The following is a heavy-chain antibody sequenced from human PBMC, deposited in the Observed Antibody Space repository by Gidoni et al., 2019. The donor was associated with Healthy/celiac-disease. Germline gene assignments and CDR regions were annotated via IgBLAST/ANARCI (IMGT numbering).Heavy chain of an antibody. Sequence: QVQLVESGGGVVQPGRSLRLSCAASGFTFSSYGMHWVRQAPGKGLEWVAVIWYDGSNQYYADSVKGRFTISRDNSKNTLYLQMNSLRSEDTAVYYCAREIQTGTIDYWGQGTLVTVSS. V-gene: IGHV3-33*01. J-gene: IGHJ4*02. CDR3: AREIQTGTIDY. CDR1: GFTFSSYG. CDR2: IWYDGSNQ. D-gene: IGHD1-7*01.